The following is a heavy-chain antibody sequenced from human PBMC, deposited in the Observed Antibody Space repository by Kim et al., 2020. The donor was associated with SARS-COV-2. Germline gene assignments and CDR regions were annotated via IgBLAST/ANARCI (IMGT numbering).Heavy chain of an antibody. CDR1: GYTFTSYA. CDR2: INAGNGNT. Sequence: ASVKVSCKASGYTFTSYAMHWVRQAPGQRLEWMGWINAGNGNTKYSQKFQGRVTITRDTSASTAYMELSSLRSEDTAVYYCARDIVVVPAAILVRGFDPWGQGTLVTVSS. D-gene: IGHD2-2*02. CDR3: ARDIVVVPAAILVRGFDP. J-gene: IGHJ5*02. V-gene: IGHV1-3*01.